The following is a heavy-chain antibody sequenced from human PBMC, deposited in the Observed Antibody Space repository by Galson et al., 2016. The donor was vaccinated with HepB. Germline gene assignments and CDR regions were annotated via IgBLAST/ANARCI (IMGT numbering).Heavy chain of an antibody. CDR1: GGSFSDHH. J-gene: IGHJ5*01. Sequence: ETLSLTCAVYGGSFSDHHWSWIRQPPGKGLEWIGEINDSGSTNYNPSLKSRVIISVDTSKKQFSLKLSSVTAADTAVYYCARRDSNYYSASGSYSTIVEYNWFDSWGQGTLVTVSS. V-gene: IGHV4-34*01. CDR3: ARRDSNYYSASGSYSTIVEYNWFDS. CDR2: INDSGST. D-gene: IGHD3-10*01.